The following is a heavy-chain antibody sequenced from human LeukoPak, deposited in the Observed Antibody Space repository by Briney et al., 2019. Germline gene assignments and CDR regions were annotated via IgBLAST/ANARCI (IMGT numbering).Heavy chain of an antibody. CDR3: ARGGRTRGSMSFYYMDV. CDR1: GGSISSYY. D-gene: IGHD3-10*01. V-gene: IGHV4-59*01. Sequence: PSETLSLTCTVSGGSISSYYWSWIRQPPGKGLEWIGYIFDRGTTNYNPSLESRVTISADMSKNQFSLKVKSVTAADTAIYYCARGGRTRGSMSFYYMDVWGEGATVTVSS. CDR2: IFDRGTT. J-gene: IGHJ6*03.